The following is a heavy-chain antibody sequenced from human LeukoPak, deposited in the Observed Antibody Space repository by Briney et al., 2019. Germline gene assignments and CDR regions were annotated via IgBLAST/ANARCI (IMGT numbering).Heavy chain of an antibody. D-gene: IGHD5-18*01. J-gene: IGHJ6*03. CDR3: ARASGYNYHFYSLDV. CDR1: GFHFSDYG. CDR2: IDWNSGTI. V-gene: IGHV3-9*03. Sequence: PGGSLRLSCEASGFHFSDYGMHWVRQAPGKGLEWVSGIDWNSGTIYYADSVKGRFTISRDNAKNSLYLQMTSLRVEDMALYYCARASGYNYHFYSLDVWGKGTTVTVSS.